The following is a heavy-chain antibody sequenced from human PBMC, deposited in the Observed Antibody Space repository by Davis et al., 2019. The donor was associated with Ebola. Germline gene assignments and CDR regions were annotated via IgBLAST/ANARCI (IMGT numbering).Heavy chain of an antibody. V-gene: IGHV1-3*01. D-gene: IGHD2-15*01. CDR1: GYTFTSYA. J-gene: IGHJ4*02. CDR2: INAGNGNT. CDR3: ARGDCSGGSCPIDY. Sequence: AASVKVSCKASGYTFTSYAMHWVRQAPGQRLEWMGWINAGNGNTKYSQKFQGRVTITRDTSASTAYKELSSLRSEDTAVYYCARGDCSGGSCPIDYWGQGTLVTVSS.